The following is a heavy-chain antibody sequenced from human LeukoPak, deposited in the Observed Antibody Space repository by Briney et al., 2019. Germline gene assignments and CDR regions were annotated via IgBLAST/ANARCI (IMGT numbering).Heavy chain of an antibody. CDR2: ISYNGGKI. CDR1: GFSFSIYG. Sequence: GGSLRLSCAASGFSFSIYGMQWVRPAPDKGLEWVTYISYNGGKIHYSDSVKGRFTISRDNSKNTLYLQMNSLRAEDTAVYYCAKVAGNNYYFDYWGQGALVTVSS. D-gene: IGHD1-1*01. CDR3: AKVAGNNYYFDY. J-gene: IGHJ4*02. V-gene: IGHV3-30*02.